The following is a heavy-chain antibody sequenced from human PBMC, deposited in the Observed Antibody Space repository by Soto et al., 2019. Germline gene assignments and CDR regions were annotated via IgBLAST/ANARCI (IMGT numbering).Heavy chain of an antibody. Sequence: ASVKVSCKASGYTSADFGISWVRQAPGQGLEWMGWVSGNNGASNPAPKVQGRITMTLDTSTGVSYMALRSLRSDDTAIYYCVRDQKYFRVNGKCFDSWGQRTLVTVSS. CDR3: VRDQKYFRVNGKCFDS. CDR1: GYTSADFG. V-gene: IGHV1-18*04. D-gene: IGHD2-2*01. CDR2: VSGNNGAS. J-gene: IGHJ5*01.